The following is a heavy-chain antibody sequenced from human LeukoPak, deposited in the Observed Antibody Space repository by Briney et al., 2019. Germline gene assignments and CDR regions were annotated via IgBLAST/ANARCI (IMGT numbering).Heavy chain of an antibody. Sequence: ASVKVSCKASGYTFTSYAMHWVRQAPGQGLEWMGWVNAGNGNTKYSQKFPGRVTITADESTSTAYMELSSLRSEDTAVYYCARALEYCSSTSCYASFDYWGQGTLVTVSS. CDR2: VNAGNGNT. D-gene: IGHD2-2*01. V-gene: IGHV1-3*01. CDR3: ARALEYCSSTSCYASFDY. J-gene: IGHJ4*02. CDR1: GYTFTSYA.